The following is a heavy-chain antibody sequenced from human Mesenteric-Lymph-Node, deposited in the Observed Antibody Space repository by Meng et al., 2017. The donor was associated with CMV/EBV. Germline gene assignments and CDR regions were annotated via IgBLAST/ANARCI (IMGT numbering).Heavy chain of an antibody. V-gene: IGHV4-39*02. CDR2: IFYSGSA. CDR1: GGSISSSWHY. Sequence: GSGPRLVKPSETLSLKCPVSGGSISSSWHYWGWIRQPPGKGLEWIGSIFYSGSAHYNPALESRVTISIDKSKNEFFLNLGSVTAADTAMYFCARDTLTYSYGPGWIDPWGQGTLVTVSS. D-gene: IGHD3-10*01. CDR3: ARDTLTYSYGPGWIDP. J-gene: IGHJ5*02.